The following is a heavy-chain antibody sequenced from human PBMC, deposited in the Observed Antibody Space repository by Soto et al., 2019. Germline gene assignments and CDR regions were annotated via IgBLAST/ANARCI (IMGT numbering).Heavy chain of an antibody. D-gene: IGHD3-9*01. J-gene: IGHJ5*02. CDR3: ARERGNYDILTGSPPPPNFDP. V-gene: IGHV1-18*04. CDR1: GYTFTSYG. Sequence: ASVKVSCKASGYTFTSYGISWVRQAPGQGLEWMGWISAYNGNTNYAQKLQGRVTMTTDTSTSTAYMELRSLRSDDTAVYYCARERGNYDILTGSPPPPNFDPWGQGTLVTVSS. CDR2: ISAYNGNT.